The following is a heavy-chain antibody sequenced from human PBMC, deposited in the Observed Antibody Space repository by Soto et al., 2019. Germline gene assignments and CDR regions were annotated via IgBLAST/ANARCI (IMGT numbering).Heavy chain of an antibody. Sequence: QVQLVESGGGVVQPGRSLRLSCAASGFTFSSYGMHWVRQAPGKGLEWVAVISYDGSNKYYADSVKGRFIISRDNSKNTLYLQMNSLRAEDTAVYYCAKDRCGGDCYGDYWGQGTLVTVSS. J-gene: IGHJ4*02. CDR3: AKDRCGGDCYGDY. V-gene: IGHV3-30*18. CDR2: ISYDGSNK. D-gene: IGHD2-21*02. CDR1: GFTFSSYG.